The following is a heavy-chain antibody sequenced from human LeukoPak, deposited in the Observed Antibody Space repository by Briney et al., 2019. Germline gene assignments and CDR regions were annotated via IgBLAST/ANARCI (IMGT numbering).Heavy chain of an antibody. CDR2: ISGTGNYI. V-gene: IGHV3-21*06. D-gene: IGHD1-7*01. CDR3: VRGSNWNFDLFHGSHYMDV. J-gene: IGHJ6*03. CDR1: GFIFTDYS. Sequence: GGSLRLVSAAYGFIFTDYSMNWVRQAPGKGLEWVSIISGTGNYIYHAESVRGRFTISRDNAENSIYLQMNGLRAEDTAVYYCVRGSNWNFDLFHGSHYMDVWGRGTTVTVSS.